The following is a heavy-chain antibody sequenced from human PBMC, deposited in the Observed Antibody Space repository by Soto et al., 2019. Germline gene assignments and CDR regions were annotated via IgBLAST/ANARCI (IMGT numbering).Heavy chain of an antibody. V-gene: IGHV4-39*01. D-gene: IGHD3-22*01. Sequence: QLQLQGSGPPLVKPSETLSLTCSVSGDSISSSSYYWGWIRQSPGKGLEWIGSISSGGSSSYNPSLKSRVTMCVDKSNNQFSLRLSSVTATDTAVYFCARHFFYDSSGYSPYVDNWDQGTLVTVSS. CDR3: ARHFFYDSSGYSPYVDN. CDR1: GDSISSSSYY. J-gene: IGHJ4*02. CDR2: ISSGGSS.